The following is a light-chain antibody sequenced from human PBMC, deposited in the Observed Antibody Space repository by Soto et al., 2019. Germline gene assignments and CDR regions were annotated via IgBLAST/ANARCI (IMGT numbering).Light chain of an antibody. CDR3: QQYNIYSRT. CDR1: QSISSW. CDR2: KAS. V-gene: IGKV1-5*03. Sequence: DIQMTQSPSTLSASVGDRVTITCRASQSISSWLAWYQQKPGKAPKLLIYKASSLESGVPSRFSGSGSGTECTRTISSLQPDDFATYYCQQYNIYSRTFGQGTKVEIK. J-gene: IGKJ1*01.